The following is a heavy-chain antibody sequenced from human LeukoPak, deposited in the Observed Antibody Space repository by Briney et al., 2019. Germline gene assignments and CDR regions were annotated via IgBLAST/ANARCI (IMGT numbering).Heavy chain of an antibody. D-gene: IGHD2-2*01. J-gene: IGHJ4*02. Sequence: GGSLRLSCAASGFTFSSYAMSWVRQAPGKGLEWVSAISGSGGSTYYADSVKGRFTISRDNSKNTLYLQMNSLRAEDTAVYYCATALGVGYCSSTSCQFGYWGQGTLVTVSS. V-gene: IGHV3-23*01. CDR2: ISGSGGST. CDR3: ATALGVGYCSSTSCQFGY. CDR1: GFTFSSYA.